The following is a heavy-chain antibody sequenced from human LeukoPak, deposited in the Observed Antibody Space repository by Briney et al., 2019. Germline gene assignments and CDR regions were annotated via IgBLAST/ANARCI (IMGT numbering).Heavy chain of an antibody. CDR3: ARDEGGGWYQEDS. CDR2: LNQDASRR. J-gene: IGHJ4*02. Sequence: GGYLRLSCVASGFTFRDYWLSWIRQAPGKGPEWVAHLNQDASRRYYVGSVQGPFTISRDNANNSLYLQMSSLSIEDTAVYYCARDEGGGWYQEDSWGQGTLVTVSS. V-gene: IGHV3-7*01. D-gene: IGHD6-19*01. CDR1: GFTFRDYW.